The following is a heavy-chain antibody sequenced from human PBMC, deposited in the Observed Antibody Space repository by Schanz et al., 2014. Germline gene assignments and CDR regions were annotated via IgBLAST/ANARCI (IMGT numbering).Heavy chain of an antibody. D-gene: IGHD1-26*01. J-gene: IGHJ2*01. V-gene: IGHV3-64D*06. CDR1: GFTFSTFA. CDR2: ISNNGDST. CDR3: ARNRGSGGQNWYFDL. Sequence: EVQLVESGGDLVQPGGSLRLSCSASGFTFSTFAMHWVRQAPGKGLEYISAISNNGDSTYYADSVKGRFTISRDNSKNTLFLQMSSLRVDDMAVYYCARNRGSGGQNWYFDLWGRGTLVTVSS.